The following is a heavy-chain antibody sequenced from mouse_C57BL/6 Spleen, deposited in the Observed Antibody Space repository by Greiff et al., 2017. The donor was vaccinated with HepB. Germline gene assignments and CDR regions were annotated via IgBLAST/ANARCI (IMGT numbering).Heavy chain of an antibody. CDR3: TGPIYYGSSYPFAY. CDR2: IDPEDGDT. D-gene: IGHD1-1*01. Sequence: EVQGVESGAELVRPGASVKLSCTASGFNIKDYYMHWVKQRPEQGLEWIGRIDPEDGDTEYAPKFQGKATMTADTSSNTAYLQLSSLTSEDTAVYYCTGPIYYGSSYPFAYWGQGTLVTVSA. V-gene: IGHV14-1*01. J-gene: IGHJ3*01. CDR1: GFNIKDYY.